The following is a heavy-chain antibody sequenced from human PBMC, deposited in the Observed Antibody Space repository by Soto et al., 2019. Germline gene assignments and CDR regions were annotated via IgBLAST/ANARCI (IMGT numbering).Heavy chain of an antibody. CDR2: IYHSGST. Sequence: VQLQESGSGLVKPSQTLSLTCAVSGGSISSGGYSWSWIRQPPGKGLEWIGYIYHSGSTYYNPSLKSRVTISVDRSKNQFSLKLSSVTAADTAVYHCARKGGNWFDPWGQGTLVTVSS. D-gene: IGHD3-16*01. V-gene: IGHV4-30-2*01. J-gene: IGHJ5*02. CDR3: ARKGGNWFDP. CDR1: GGSISSGGYS.